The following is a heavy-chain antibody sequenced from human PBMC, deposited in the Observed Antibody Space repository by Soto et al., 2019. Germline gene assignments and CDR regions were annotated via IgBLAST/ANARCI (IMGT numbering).Heavy chain of an antibody. D-gene: IGHD2-2*01. CDR1: GGSFSGYY. J-gene: IGHJ5*02. CDR2: INHSGST. CDR3: ARVGVVVPRVYGSNWFDP. V-gene: IGHV4-34*01. Sequence: QVQLQQWGAGLLKPSETLSLTCAVYGGSFSGYYWSWIRQPPGKGLEWIGEINHSGSTNYNPSLKSRVTISVDTSKNQFSLKLSSVTAADTAVYYCARVGVVVPRVYGSNWFDPWGQGTLVTVSS.